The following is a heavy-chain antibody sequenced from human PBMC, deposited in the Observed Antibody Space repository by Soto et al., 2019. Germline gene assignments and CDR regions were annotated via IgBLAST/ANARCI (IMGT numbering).Heavy chain of an antibody. D-gene: IGHD2-15*01. Sequence: QVQLVQSGAEVKKPGSSVKVSCKASGGTFSSYAISWVRQAPGQGLEWMGGIIPIFGTTNYAQKFQGRVTITADESTSTAYMELSGLSSEDTAMYYCARVVTVVKSFHYWYFDLWGRGTLVTVSS. V-gene: IGHV1-69*12. CDR3: ARVVTVVKSFHYWYFDL. CDR1: GGTFSSYA. CDR2: IIPIFGTT. J-gene: IGHJ2*01.